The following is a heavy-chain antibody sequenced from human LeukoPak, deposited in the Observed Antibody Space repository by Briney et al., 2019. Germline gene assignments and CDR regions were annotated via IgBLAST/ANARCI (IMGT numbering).Heavy chain of an antibody. CDR2: INPNSGGT. CDR3: ARDLPFITFGGVIVTDFDY. D-gene: IGHD3-16*02. V-gene: IGHV1-2*02. CDR1: GYTFTGYY. Sequence: ASVKVSCKASGYTFTGYYMHWVRQAPGQGLEWMGWINPNSGGTNYAQKFQGRVTMTRDTSISTAYMELSRLRSDDTAVYYCARDLPFITFGGVIVTDFDYWGQGTLVTVSS. J-gene: IGHJ4*02.